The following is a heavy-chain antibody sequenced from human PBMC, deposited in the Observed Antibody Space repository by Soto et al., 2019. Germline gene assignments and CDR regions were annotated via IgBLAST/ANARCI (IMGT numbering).Heavy chain of an antibody. J-gene: IGHJ4*02. V-gene: IGHV4-59*02. CDR1: GDSVNSYY. Sequence: SETLSLTCTVTGDSVNSYYLSWMRQPPGKGLECMGYVNYSGSTNYNPSLKSRVTVSVDTSKNQISLSLKSVTAADTAVYYRARAETSGIHYFDYWGQGSLVTVSS. D-gene: IGHD6-13*01. CDR3: ARAETSGIHYFDY. CDR2: VNYSGST.